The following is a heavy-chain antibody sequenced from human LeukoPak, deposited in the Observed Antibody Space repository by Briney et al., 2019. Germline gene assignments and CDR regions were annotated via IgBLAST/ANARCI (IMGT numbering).Heavy chain of an antibody. V-gene: IGHV3-9*01. Sequence: PGRSLRLSCAASGFTFDDYAMHWVRQVPGKGLEWVSGINWNSGSIGYADSVKGRFTISRDNAKNSLYLQMNSLRAEDTALYYCAKDQGGYASNFDYWGQGTLVTVSS. CDR1: GFTFDDYA. D-gene: IGHD5-12*01. CDR2: INWNSGSI. J-gene: IGHJ4*02. CDR3: AKDQGGYASNFDY.